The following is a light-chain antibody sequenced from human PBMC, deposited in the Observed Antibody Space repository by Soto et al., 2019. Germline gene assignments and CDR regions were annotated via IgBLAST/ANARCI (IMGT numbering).Light chain of an antibody. CDR1: QGISSY. CDR3: QQLNSYLH. J-gene: IGKJ4*01. CDR2: AAS. V-gene: IGKV1-9*01. Sequence: DIQLTQSPSFLSASVGDRVTITCRASQGISSYLAWYQQKPGKAPKLLIYAASTLQSGVPSRFSGSGSGTEFTLTISSLQPEDFATYYCQQLNSYLHFGGGTKVDIK.